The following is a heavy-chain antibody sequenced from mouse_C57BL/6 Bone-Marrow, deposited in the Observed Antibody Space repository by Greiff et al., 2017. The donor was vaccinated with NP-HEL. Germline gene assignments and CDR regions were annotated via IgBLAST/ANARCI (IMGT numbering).Heavy chain of an antibody. D-gene: IGHD2-5*01. CDR3: ARNYYSNYEWFAY. V-gene: IGHV1-64*01. J-gene: IGHJ3*01. CDR2: IHPNSGST. CDR1: GYTFTSYW. Sequence: VQLQQPGAELVKPGASVKLSCKASGYTFTSYWMHWVKQRPGQGLEWIGMIHPNSGSTNYNEKFKSKATLTVDKSSSTAYMQLSSLTSEDSAVYYCARNYYSNYEWFAYWGQGTLVTVSA.